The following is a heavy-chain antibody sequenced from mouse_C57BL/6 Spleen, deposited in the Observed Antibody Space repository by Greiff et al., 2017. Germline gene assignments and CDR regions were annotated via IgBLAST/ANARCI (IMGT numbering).Heavy chain of an antibody. J-gene: IGHJ4*01. V-gene: IGHV5-16*01. Sequence: EVHLVESEGGLVQPGSSMKLSCTASGFTFSDYYMAWVRQVPEKGLEWVANINYDGSSTYYLDSLKSRFIISRDNAKNILYLQMSSLKSEDTATYYCARIYYGYFYYAMDYWGQGTSVTVSS. D-gene: IGHD2-2*01. CDR1: GFTFSDYY. CDR2: INYDGSST. CDR3: ARIYYGYFYYAMDY.